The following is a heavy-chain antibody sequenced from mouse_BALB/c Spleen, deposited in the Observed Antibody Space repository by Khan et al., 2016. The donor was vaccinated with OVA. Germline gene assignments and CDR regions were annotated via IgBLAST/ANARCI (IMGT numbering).Heavy chain of an antibody. CDR2: VNPKTGGT. J-gene: IGHJ3*01. Sequence: VQLKQSGPDLVKPGASVKISCKASGYSFTLYYMTWVRQSHGKSLEWIGRVNPKTGGTDYNQDFKGKAILTVDKSSNTAYMDLRSLTSEDSAVYYCARGYDFFAYGGQGTLVTVSA. D-gene: IGHD2-14*01. CDR3: ARGYDFFAY. CDR1: GYSFTLYY. V-gene: IGHV1-26*01.